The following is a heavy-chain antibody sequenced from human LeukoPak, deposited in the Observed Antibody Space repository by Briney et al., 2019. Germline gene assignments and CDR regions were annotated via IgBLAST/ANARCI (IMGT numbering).Heavy chain of an antibody. Sequence: GGSLRLSCAASGFTFSDSWMSWVRPAPAKGLEWVASIKEDGTEKYYVDSVKGRFTISRDNAKNSLYLQMTSLRAEDTAVYYCARAAYWGQGTLVTVSS. CDR1: GFTFSDSW. J-gene: IGHJ4*02. CDR2: IKEDGTEK. V-gene: IGHV3-7*01. CDR3: ARAAY.